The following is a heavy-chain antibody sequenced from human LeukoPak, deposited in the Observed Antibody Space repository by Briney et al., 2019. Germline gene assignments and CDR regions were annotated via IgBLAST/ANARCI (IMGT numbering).Heavy chain of an antibody. CDR3: ARYSSGRPPFDY. Sequence: ASVKVSCKASGYTFTGYYMHWVRQAPGQGLEWMGWINSNSGGTNYAQKFQDRVTMTRDTSISTAYMELSSLRSDDTAVYYCARYSSGRPPFDYWGQGTLVTVSS. V-gene: IGHV1-2*02. CDR2: INSNSGGT. D-gene: IGHD3-22*01. J-gene: IGHJ4*02. CDR1: GYTFTGYY.